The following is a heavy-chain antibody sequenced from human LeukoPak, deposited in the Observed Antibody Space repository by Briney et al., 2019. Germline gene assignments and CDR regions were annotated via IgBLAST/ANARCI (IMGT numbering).Heavy chain of an antibody. CDR1: GYTFIGYY. D-gene: IGHD5-12*01. Sequence: ASAKVSCKASGYTFIGYYIHWVRQAPGQGLEWMGWINPNSGDTNYAQKFQGRVTMTRDTSITTAYMELSRLRSDDTAVYYCARGGGEGMDVWGQGTTVTVSS. J-gene: IGHJ6*02. CDR3: ARGGGEGMDV. V-gene: IGHV1-2*02. CDR2: INPNSGDT.